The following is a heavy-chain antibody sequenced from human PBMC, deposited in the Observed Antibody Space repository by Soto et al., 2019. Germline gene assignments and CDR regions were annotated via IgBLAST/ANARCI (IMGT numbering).Heavy chain of an antibody. D-gene: IGHD3-22*01. CDR1: GFTFSSYG. V-gene: IGHV3-30*18. CDR2: ISYDGSNK. Sequence: PGGSLRLSCAASGFTFSSYGMRWVRQAPGKGLEWVAVISYDGSNKYYADSVKGRFTISRDNSKNTLYLQMNSLRAEDTAVYYCAKVAYYYDSSGYYYFDYWGQGTLVTVSS. J-gene: IGHJ4*02. CDR3: AKVAYYYDSSGYYYFDY.